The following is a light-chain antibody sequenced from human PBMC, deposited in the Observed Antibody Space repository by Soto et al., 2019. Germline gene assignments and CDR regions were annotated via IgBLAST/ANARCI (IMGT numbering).Light chain of an antibody. CDR1: RSVSSN. CDR3: QHYNNWPPGRT. CDR2: GAS. J-gene: IGKJ1*01. Sequence: EIVMTQSPASLSVSPGESATRSCRASRSVSSNLAWYQQKPGQAPRLLIYGASTRATGIPARFSGSGSGTEFTLTISSLQSEDSALYYCQHYNNWPPGRTFGQGTKVDIK. V-gene: IGKV3-15*01.